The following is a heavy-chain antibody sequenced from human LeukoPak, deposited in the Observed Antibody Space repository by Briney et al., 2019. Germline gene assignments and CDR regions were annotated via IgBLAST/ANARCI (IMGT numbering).Heavy chain of an antibody. J-gene: IGHJ4*02. CDR1: GYRFTGYY. Sequence: GASVKVSYKTSGYRFTGYYMHWVRQAPGQGLEWMGWINPKSGDPIYVQKFQGRVTLTRDTSIDTVYLELSSLKSDDTAVYYCARDPGHDTSNYGGLDFWGQGTLVTVSS. D-gene: IGHD4-11*01. CDR3: ARDPGHDTSNYGGLDF. CDR2: INPKSGDP. V-gene: IGHV1-2*02.